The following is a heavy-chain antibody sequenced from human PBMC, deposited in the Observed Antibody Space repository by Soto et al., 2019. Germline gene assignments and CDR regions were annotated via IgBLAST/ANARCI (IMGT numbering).Heavy chain of an antibody. CDR1: GYTFRNYG. D-gene: IGHD3-3*01. V-gene: IGHV1-18*01. Sequence: QVQLVQSGAEVKKPGASVKVSCEAYGYTFRNYGITWVRQAPGHGLEWMGWVSAYNRNTNYAQKFQERVTMTTDTSTITAYMVLMSLRSDDTALYFFARERQLESLSYWGQGTLVTVSS. CDR2: VSAYNRNT. CDR3: ARERQLESLSY. J-gene: IGHJ4*02.